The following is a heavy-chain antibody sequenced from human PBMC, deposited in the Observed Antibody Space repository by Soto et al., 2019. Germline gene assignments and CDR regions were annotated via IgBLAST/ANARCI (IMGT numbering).Heavy chain of an antibody. CDR3: ARVRSNYYYYYGMDV. CDR2: IYYSGST. V-gene: IGHV4-59*08. J-gene: IGHJ6*02. D-gene: IGHD3-10*01. CDR1: GGSISSYY. Sequence: SETLSLTCTFSGGSISSYYWSWIRQPPGKGLEWIGYIYYSGSTYYNPSLKSRVTISVDTSKNQFSLKLSSVTAADTAVYYCARVRSNYYYYYGMDVWGQGTTVTVSS.